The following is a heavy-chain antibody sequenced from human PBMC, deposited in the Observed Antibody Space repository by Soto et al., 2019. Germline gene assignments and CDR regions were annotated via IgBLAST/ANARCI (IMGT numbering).Heavy chain of an antibody. CDR3: ARDHPLNSYYGMDV. CDR1: GFTFSSYS. V-gene: IGHV3-33*08. CDR2: IWYDGSNK. J-gene: IGHJ6*02. Sequence: PGGSLRLSCAASGFTFSSYSMNWVRQAPGKGLEWVAVIWYDGSNKYYADSVKGRFTISRDNSKNTLYLQMNSLRAEDTAVYYCARDHPLNSYYGMDVWGQGTTVTVSS.